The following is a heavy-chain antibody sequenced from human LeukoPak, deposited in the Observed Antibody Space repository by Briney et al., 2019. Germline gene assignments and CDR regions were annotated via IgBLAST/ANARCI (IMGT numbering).Heavy chain of an antibody. D-gene: IGHD3-10*01. J-gene: IGHJ4*02. CDR1: GGSFSGYY. V-gene: IGHV4-34*01. CDR2: INHSGST. Sequence: SETLSLTCAVYGGSFSGYYWSWIRQPPGKGLEWIGEINHSGSTNYNPSFKSRVTVSGDTSNKQVSLKMTSVTAADAAVYYCARAYGSGSPIDYWGQGTLVTVSS. CDR3: ARAYGSGSPIDY.